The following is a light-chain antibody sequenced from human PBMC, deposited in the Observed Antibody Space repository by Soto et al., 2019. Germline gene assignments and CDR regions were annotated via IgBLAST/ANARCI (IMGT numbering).Light chain of an antibody. J-gene: IGLJ1*01. CDR2: TAG. CDR1: SSNIGSNT. V-gene: IGLV1-44*01. Sequence: QLVLTQPLSVSASPGQRVTISCSGGSSNIGSNTVAWYQHLPGTAPPRLIFTAGQRPSGVPGRFSGSKSGTSASLAISGLQSEDEGDYYCSAWDNSLNGYVFGPGTKLTVL. CDR3: SAWDNSLNGYV.